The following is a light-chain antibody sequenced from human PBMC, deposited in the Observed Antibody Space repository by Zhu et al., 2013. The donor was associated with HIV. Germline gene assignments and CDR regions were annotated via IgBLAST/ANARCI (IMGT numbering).Light chain of an antibody. J-gene: IGKJ2*01. Sequence: EIVLTQSPGSLSLSPGERATLSCRASQSVRTYYLAWYQQKPGQPPRLLIYGASNRATGIPDRFSGRGSGTDFSLTISRLEPEDSAVYYCQQYSTSPQMYTFGQGTNLEIK. CDR2: GAS. V-gene: IGKV3-20*01. CDR3: QQYSTSPQMYT. CDR1: QSVRTYY.